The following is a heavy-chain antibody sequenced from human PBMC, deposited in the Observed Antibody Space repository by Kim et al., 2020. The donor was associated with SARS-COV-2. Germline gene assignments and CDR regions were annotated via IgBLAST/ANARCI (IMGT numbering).Heavy chain of an antibody. CDR1: GFTFSSYS. Sequence: GGSLRLSCAASGFTFSSYSMNWVRQAPGKGLEWISSISSSSSYIYYADSVKGRFTISRXXARASLYLQMNSLRAEDTAVYYCARVLTSGWSXXDYXGXGT. V-gene: IGHV3-21*01. CDR3: ARVLTSGWSXXDY. CDR2: ISSSSSYI. D-gene: IGHD6-19*01. J-gene: IGHJ4*02.